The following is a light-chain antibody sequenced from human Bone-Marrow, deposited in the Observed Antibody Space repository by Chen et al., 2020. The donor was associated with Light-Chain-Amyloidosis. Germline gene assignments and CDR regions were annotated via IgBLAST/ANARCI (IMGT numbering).Light chain of an antibody. CDR2: EDD. CDR1: SGSIATNY. J-gene: IGLJ3*02. V-gene: IGLV6-57*01. Sequence: NLMLTPPHTVSESPGKTVIIYCTRSSGSIATNYVQWYQQRPGSSPTTVIYEDDQRPSGVPDRFSGSSDRSSNSASLTISGLKTEDEADYYCQSYQGSSQGVFGGGTKLTVL. CDR3: QSYQGSSQGV.